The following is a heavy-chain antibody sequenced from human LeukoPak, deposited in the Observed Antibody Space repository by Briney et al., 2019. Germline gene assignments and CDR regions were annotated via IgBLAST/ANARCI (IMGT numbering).Heavy chain of an antibody. D-gene: IGHD1-26*01. CDR2: ICSSGGT. Sequence: GGSLRLSCAASGFTLGTHDMVWVRQITGKGLECVSAICSSGGTYFPGSVKGRFTISRENAKNSLYLQMNSLRVGDTAVYYCARGWERGFACWGQGTLVTVSS. CDR3: ARGWERGFAC. V-gene: IGHV3-13*01. CDR1: GFTLGTHD. J-gene: IGHJ4*02.